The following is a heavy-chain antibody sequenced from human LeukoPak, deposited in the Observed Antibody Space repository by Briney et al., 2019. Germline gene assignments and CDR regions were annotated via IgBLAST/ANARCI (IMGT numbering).Heavy chain of an antibody. D-gene: IGHD2-2*02. CDR2: MNPNSGNT. CDR3: AREWRYCSSTSCYRVPGGYYGMDV. CDR1: GYTFTSYD. Sequence: ASVKVSCKASGYTFTSYDINRVRQATGQGLEWIGWMNPNSGNTGYAQKFQGRVTMTRNTSISTAYMELSSLRSEDTAVYYCAREWRYCSSTSCYRVPGGYYGMDVWGQGTTVTVSS. J-gene: IGHJ6*02. V-gene: IGHV1-8*01.